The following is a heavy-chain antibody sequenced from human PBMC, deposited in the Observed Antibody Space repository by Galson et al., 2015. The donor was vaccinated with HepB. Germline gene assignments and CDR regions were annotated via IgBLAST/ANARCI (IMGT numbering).Heavy chain of an antibody. J-gene: IGHJ4*02. Sequence: SVKVSCKASGYTFTSYGISWVRQAPGQGLEWMGWISAYNGNTNYAQMLQGRVTMTTDTSTSTAYMELRSLRSDDTAVYYCARSLGFLEWFPFDSWGQGTLVTV. CDR3: ARSLGFLEWFPFDS. D-gene: IGHD3-3*01. CDR1: GYTFTSYG. V-gene: IGHV1-18*01. CDR2: ISAYNGNT.